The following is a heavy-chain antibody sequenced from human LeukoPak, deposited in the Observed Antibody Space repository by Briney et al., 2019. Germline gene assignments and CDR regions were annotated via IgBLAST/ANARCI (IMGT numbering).Heavy chain of an antibody. J-gene: IGHJ4*02. CDR1: GFIFSRYG. Sequence: GGSLRLPCAASGFIFSRYGMSWVRQAPGKGLEWVSAISGSGGTTYYADSVKGRFTISRDNSKNTLFLQMNSLRAEDTAVYYCAKGAMVRGVLDYWGQGTLVTVSS. CDR2: ISGSGGTT. V-gene: IGHV3-23*01. CDR3: AKGAMVRGVLDY. D-gene: IGHD3-10*01.